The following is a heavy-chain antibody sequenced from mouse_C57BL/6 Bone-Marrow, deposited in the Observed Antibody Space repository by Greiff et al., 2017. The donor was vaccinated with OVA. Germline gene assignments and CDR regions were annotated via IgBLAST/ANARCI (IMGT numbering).Heavy chain of an antibody. V-gene: IGHV1-82*01. J-gene: IGHJ2*01. D-gene: IGHD1-1*01. CDR1: GYAFSSSC. CDR2: IYPGDGDT. Sequence: VKLQESGPELVKPGASVKISCKASGYAFSSSCMNWVKQRPGKGLEWIGRIYPGDGDTNYNGKFKGKATLTADKSSITAYMQLNSLTSEVSAVYFCASSSTTVVGYYFDYWGQGTTLTVSS. CDR3: ASSSTTVVGYYFDY.